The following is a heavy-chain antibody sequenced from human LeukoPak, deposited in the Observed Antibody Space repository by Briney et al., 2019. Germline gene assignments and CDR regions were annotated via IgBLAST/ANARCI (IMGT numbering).Heavy chain of an antibody. CDR2: ISSSSSYI. D-gene: IGHD2-2*01. V-gene: IGHV3-21*01. CDR3: ARAPVPAAMLDGVDV. Sequence: PGGSLRLSCAASGFTFSSHSMNWVRQAPGKGLEWVSSISSSSSYIYYADSVKGRFTISRDNAKNSLYLQMNSLRAEDTAVYYCARAPVPAAMLDGVDVWGKGTTVTVSS. CDR1: GFTFSSHS. J-gene: IGHJ6*04.